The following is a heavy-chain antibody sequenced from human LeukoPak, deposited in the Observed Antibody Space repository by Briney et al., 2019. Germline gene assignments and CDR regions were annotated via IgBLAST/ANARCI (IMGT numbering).Heavy chain of an antibody. D-gene: IGHD6-13*01. CDR1: GFXFSNYG. CDR2: ISRDGTNK. Sequence: GGSLRLSCAASGFXFSNYGFHWVRQAPGKGLEWVAVISRDGTNKYSADTVQGRFTISRDNSKNTLYLQMNSLRAEDTAVYYCAGCIAAAGPRCYYGMDVWGQGTTVTVSS. J-gene: IGHJ6*02. V-gene: IGHV3-30*03. CDR3: AGCIAAAGPRCYYGMDV.